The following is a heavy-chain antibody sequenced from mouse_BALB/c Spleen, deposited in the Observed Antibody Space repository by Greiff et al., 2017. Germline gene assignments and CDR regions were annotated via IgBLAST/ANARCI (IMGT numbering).Heavy chain of an antibody. CDR1: GYSITSGYY. D-gene: IGHD1-1*01. J-gene: IGHJ4*01. CDR2: ISYDGSN. V-gene: IGHV3-6*02. Sequence: EVQLQESGPGLVKPSQSLSLTCSVTGYSITSGYYWNWIRQFPGNKLEWMGYISYDGSNNYNPSLKNRISITRDTSKNQFFLKLNSVTTEDTATYYCAREDYGSPAMDYWGQGTSVTVSS. CDR3: AREDYGSPAMDY.